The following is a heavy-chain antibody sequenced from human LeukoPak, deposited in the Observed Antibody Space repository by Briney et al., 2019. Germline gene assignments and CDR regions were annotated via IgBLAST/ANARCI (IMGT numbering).Heavy chain of an antibody. V-gene: IGHV4-4*07. J-gene: IGHJ4*02. Sequence: SETLSLTCTVSGGSISSYYWSWIRQPAGKGLEWIGRIYTGGSTNYNPSLKSRVTMSVDTSKNQFSLKLSSVTAADTAVYYCAREHIVVSYFDYWGQGTLVTVSS. D-gene: IGHD2-21*01. CDR3: AREHIVVSYFDY. CDR2: IYTGGST. CDR1: GGSISSYY.